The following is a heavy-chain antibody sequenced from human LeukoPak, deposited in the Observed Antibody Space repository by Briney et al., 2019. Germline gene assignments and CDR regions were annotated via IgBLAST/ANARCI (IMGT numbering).Heavy chain of an antibody. CDR2: IRYDGSNK. V-gene: IGHV3-30*02. CDR1: GFTFSSYG. D-gene: IGHD3-10*01. J-gene: IGHJ4*02. Sequence: PGGSLRLSCAASGFTFSSYGMHWVRQAPGKGLEWVAFIRYDGSNKYYADSVKGRFTISRDNSKNTLYLQMNSLRAEDTAVYYCANTWFGELSTYYFDYWGQGTLVTVSS. CDR3: ANTWFGELSTYYFDY.